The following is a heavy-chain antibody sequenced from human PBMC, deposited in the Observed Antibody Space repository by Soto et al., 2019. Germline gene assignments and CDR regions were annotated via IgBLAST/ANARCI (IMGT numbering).Heavy chain of an antibody. D-gene: IGHD5-12*01. CDR3: AREAVDIVAASLNWFDP. V-gene: IGHV3-9*01. CDR1: GFKFDDYA. Sequence: GGSLRLSCVGSGFKFDDYAMYWVRQVPGKGLEWVAGITWNSGNIGYADSVKGRFSISRDNAKNSLYLQMNSLRAEDTAVYYCAREAVDIVAASLNWFDPWGQGTLVTVSS. CDR2: ITWNSGNI. J-gene: IGHJ5*02.